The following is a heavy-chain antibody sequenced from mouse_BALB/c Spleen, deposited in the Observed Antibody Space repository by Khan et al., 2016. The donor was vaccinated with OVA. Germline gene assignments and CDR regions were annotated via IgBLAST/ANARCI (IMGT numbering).Heavy chain of an antibody. V-gene: IGHV3-1*02. D-gene: IGHD2-4*01. CDR1: GYSITSGYS. Sequence: EVQLQESGPDLVKPSQSLSLTCTVTGYSITSGYSWHWIRQFPGNKLEWMGYIHYSGSTNYNPSLKSRISITRDTSKNQFFLQLNSVTTEDTATYYGARGRGLRREDYYAMDYWGQGTSVTVSS. CDR2: IHYSGST. CDR3: ARGRGLRREDYYAMDY. J-gene: IGHJ4*01.